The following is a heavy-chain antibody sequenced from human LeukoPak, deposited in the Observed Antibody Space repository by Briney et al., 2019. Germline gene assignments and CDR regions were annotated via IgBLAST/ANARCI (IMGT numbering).Heavy chain of an antibody. CDR2: IYYSGST. D-gene: IGHD5-12*01. Sequence: SETLSLTCTVSGGSISSYYWSWLRQPPGKGLEWIGYIYYSGSTNYNPSLKSRVTISVVTSKNRCSQKLSFVAAADTAVYYCARRGYSGYDDGFSGWFDPWGQGPLVTVSS. CDR1: GGSISSYY. CDR3: ARRGYSGYDDGFSGWFDP. J-gene: IGHJ5*02. V-gene: IGHV4-59*08.